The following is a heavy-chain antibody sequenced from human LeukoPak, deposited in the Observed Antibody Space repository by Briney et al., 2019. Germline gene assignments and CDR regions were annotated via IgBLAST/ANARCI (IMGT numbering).Heavy chain of an antibody. D-gene: IGHD6-6*01. CDR1: GYTFTSYG. J-gene: IGHJ4*02. V-gene: IGHV1-18*01. CDR2: ISAYNGNT. Sequence: GASVKVSCKASGYTFTSYGISWVRQAPGQGLEWMGWISAYNGNTNYAQKLQGRVTMTTDTSTSTAYMELRSLRSDDTAVYCCAGGYSSSPRSPPFDYWGQGTLVTVSS. CDR3: AGGYSSSPRSPPFDY.